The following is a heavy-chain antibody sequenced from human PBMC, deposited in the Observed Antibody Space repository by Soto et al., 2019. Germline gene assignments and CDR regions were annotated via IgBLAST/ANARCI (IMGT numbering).Heavy chain of an antibody. J-gene: IGHJ4*02. CDR3: ARDTPAKGSYFDY. D-gene: IGHD1-26*01. V-gene: IGHV6-1*01. CDR2: TYYKSKWYN. Sequence: SQTHGLPCAFSGESDPSNSVAWNRIRQSPSRGLEWLGRTYYKSKWYNDYAVSVKSRITINPDTSKNQFSLQLNSVTPEDTAVYYCARDTPAKGSYFDYWGQGSLVTVSS. CDR1: GESDPSNSVA.